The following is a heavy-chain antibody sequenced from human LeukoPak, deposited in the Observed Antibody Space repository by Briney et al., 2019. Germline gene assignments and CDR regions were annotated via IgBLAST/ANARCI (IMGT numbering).Heavy chain of an antibody. J-gene: IGHJ4*02. V-gene: IGHV4-30-2*01. CDR2: IYHSGST. D-gene: IGHD1-26*01. CDR3: AREDGGSPRE. Sequence: SETLSLTCTVSGGSISSGGYYWSWIRQPPGKGLGWIGYIYHSGSTYYNPSLKSRVTISVDRSKNQFSLKLSSVTGADTAVYYCAREDGGSPREWGQGTLVTVSS. CDR1: GGSISSGGYY.